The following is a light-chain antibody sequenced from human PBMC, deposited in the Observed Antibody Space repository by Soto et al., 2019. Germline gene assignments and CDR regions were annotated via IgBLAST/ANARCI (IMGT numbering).Light chain of an antibody. Sequence: QSVLTQPPSVSAAPGQKVIISCSGCSSNIGNTYVSWYQQLPGTAPKLLIYDNNKRPSGIPDRFSGSKSGTSATLGITGLQSGDEADYYCGTWDSSLSVEVFGGGTKLTVL. CDR2: DNN. J-gene: IGLJ2*01. CDR1: SSNIGNTY. CDR3: GTWDSSLSVEV. V-gene: IGLV1-51*01.